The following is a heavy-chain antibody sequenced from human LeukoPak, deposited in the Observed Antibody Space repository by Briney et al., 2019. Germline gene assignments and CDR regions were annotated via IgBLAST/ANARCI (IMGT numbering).Heavy chain of an antibody. D-gene: IGHD3-10*01. J-gene: IGHJ4*02. CDR3: ARDWSSTANSGSDSRYFDY. Sequence: SETLSFTCTVAGGSISSGDCYWRWIRQPPGKGLEWIGYIYSGGSTYYYPSRKSRITISVDTSKNQFSLKLSSVTAPDTAVYDCARDWSSTANSGSDSRYFDYWGQGTLVTVSS. CDR2: IYSGGST. V-gene: IGHV4-30-4*01. CDR1: GGSISSGDCY.